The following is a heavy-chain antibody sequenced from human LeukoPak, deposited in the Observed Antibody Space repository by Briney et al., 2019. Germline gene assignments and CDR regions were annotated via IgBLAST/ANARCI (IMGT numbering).Heavy chain of an antibody. CDR1: GGSLSSNDW. CDR3: AKSRYGSTSTNYYMDV. CDR2: IYHSGSA. D-gene: IGHD2-2*01. V-gene: IGHV4-4*02. J-gene: IGHJ6*03. Sequence: SGTLSLTCAVSGGSLSSNDWWSWVRQPPGKGLEWIGEIYHSGSANYNPSLKSRATISLDTSKSLFSLKLTSVTAADTAMYYCAKSRYGSTSTNYYMDVWGKGTTVTVSS.